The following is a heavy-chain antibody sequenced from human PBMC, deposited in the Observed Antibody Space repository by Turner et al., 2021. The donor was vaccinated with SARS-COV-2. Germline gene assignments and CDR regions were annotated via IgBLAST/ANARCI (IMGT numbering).Heavy chain of an antibody. CDR1: EFTVSSNY. Sequence: EVQLVESGGGLIQPGGSLRLSCEASEFTVSSNYMSWVRKAPGKGLEWVSVIYSGGSTYYADSVKCRFTISRDNSKNTLYLQMNSLRAEDTAVYYCARDLGGLRFDYWGQGTLVTVSS. CDR3: ARDLGGLRFDY. D-gene: IGHD2-15*01. J-gene: IGHJ4*02. CDR2: IYSGGST. V-gene: IGHV3-53*01.